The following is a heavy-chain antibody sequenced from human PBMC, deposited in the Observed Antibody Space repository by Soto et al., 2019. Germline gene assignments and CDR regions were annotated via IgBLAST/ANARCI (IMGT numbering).Heavy chain of an antibody. V-gene: IGHV3-21*01. D-gene: IGHD6-13*01. CDR2: ISSNSAYI. CDR3: TRDASRDSSARGWFDP. J-gene: IGHJ5*02. Sequence: GGSLSLSCAASGFTFRSFTMNWVRQAPGKGLEWVSTISSNSAYIYYTDALRGRFTISRDNAKNSLHLQMNSLRAEDTAVYYCTRDASRDSSARGWFDPWGPGTLVPVYS. CDR1: GFTFRSFT.